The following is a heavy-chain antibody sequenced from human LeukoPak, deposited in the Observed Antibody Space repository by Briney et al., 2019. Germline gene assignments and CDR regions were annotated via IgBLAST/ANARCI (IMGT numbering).Heavy chain of an antibody. V-gene: IGHV1-69*04. CDR1: GGTFSSYA. CDR2: IIPILGIA. D-gene: IGHD6-19*01. CDR3: AREGYSSGCLDD. J-gene: IGHJ4*02. Sequence: LVKVSCKAAGGTFSSYAMSWGRQAPGQGLEWMGRIIPILGIANYAQKFQGRVTITADKSPRTAHTELSSLRSEDTAVYYCAREGYSSGCLDDWGQGTLVTVSS.